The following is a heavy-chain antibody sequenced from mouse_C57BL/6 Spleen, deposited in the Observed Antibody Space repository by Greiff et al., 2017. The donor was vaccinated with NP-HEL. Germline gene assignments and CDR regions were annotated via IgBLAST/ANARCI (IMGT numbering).Heavy chain of an antibody. J-gene: IGHJ4*01. CDR3: ARDSSGYGLYYYAMDY. Sequence: QVQLKESGPGLVAPSQSLSITCTVSGFSLTSYGVHWVRQPPGKGLEWLVVIWSDGSTTYNSALKSRLSISKDNSKSQVFLKMNSLQTDDTAMYYCARDSSGYGLYYYAMDYWGQGTSVTVSS. CDR1: GFSLTSYG. D-gene: IGHD3-2*02. V-gene: IGHV2-6*03. CDR2: IWSDGST.